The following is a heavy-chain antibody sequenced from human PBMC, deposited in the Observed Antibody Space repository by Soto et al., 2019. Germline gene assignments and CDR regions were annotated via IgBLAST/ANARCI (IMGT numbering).Heavy chain of an antibody. J-gene: IGHJ3*01. V-gene: IGHV3-30*04. D-gene: IGHD6-19*01. CDR3: ARDISSVVGTRGDAFDF. CDR2: VSYDGRKQ. Sequence: QVQLMESGGGVVLPGKSLRLTCTASGFTFSNYAVHWVRQAPGKRPEWVAGVSYDGRKQYYADSLKGRVTISRDNSKKTIYLQINSQRPDDTALFYCARDISSVVGTRGDAFDFWGQGTMVTVSS. CDR1: GFTFSNYA.